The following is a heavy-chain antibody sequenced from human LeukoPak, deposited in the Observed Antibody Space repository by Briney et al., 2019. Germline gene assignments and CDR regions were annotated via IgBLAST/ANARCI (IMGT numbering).Heavy chain of an antibody. CDR3: VKEYYASGSYYGYFDY. Sequence: GGSLRLSCVVSGFTFSSYPMTWVRQAPGKGLEWVSTISGAGSNTHYADSVKGRFTISRDNSKNTLYLQMNSLRAGDTAVYYCVKEYYASGSYYGYFDYWGQGTLVTVSS. V-gene: IGHV3-23*01. J-gene: IGHJ4*02. CDR1: GFTFSSYP. D-gene: IGHD3-10*01. CDR2: ISGAGSNT.